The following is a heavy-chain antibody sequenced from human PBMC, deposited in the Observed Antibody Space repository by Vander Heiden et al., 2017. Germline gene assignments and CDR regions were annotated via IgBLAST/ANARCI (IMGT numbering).Heavy chain of an antibody. Sequence: EVQLEESGGGLLQPGGSLRLSCAASGFTFSSYSLNWIRQAPGKGLEWVSYISSSSSTIYYSDTVKGRFTISRDNAKDSLFLQMNSLRDEDTGVYYCARVGSGYDLINDGFDIWGQGTMGTVSS. CDR2: ISSSSSTI. CDR3: ARVGSGYDLINDGFDI. V-gene: IGHV3-48*02. J-gene: IGHJ3*02. CDR1: GFTFSSYS. D-gene: IGHD5-12*01.